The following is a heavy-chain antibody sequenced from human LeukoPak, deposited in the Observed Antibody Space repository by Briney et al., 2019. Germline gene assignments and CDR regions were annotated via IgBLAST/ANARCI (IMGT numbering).Heavy chain of an antibody. CDR3: ARPRSRSGWYNWFDP. D-gene: IGHD6-19*01. CDR2: INPNSGGT. J-gene: IGHJ5*02. V-gene: IGHV1-2*02. Sequence: ASVKVSCTASGSTFTSYYMHWVRQAPGQGLEWMGIINPNSGGTNYAQKFQGRVTMTRDTSISTAYMELSRLRSDDTAVYYCARPRSRSGWYNWFDPWGQGTLVTVSS. CDR1: GSTFTSYY.